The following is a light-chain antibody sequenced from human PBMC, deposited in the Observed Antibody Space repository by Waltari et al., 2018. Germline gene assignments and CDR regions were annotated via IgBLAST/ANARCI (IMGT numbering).Light chain of an antibody. CDR2: RSD. CDR1: SSNIGGNV. V-gene: IGLV1-44*01. CDR3: AAWDDSLHGHWV. J-gene: IGLJ3*02. Sequence: QSVLTQPPSASGTPGQRVTISCTGSSSNIGGNVVNWYQQLPGKAPTLLIYRSDLRPSGVPDRFSGSKSGTSASLAISGLQYADEGDYYCAAWDDSLHGHWVFGGGTKVTVL.